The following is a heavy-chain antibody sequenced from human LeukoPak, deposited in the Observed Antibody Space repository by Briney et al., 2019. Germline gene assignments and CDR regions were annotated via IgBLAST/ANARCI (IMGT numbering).Heavy chain of an antibody. CDR1: GFTVSSNY. J-gene: IGHJ4*01. CDR3: VRAPWYGKSDY. CDR2: IYSGGST. V-gene: IGHV3-53*01. D-gene: IGHD6-13*01. Sequence: PGGSLRLSCAASGFTVSSNYMSWVRQAPGKGLEWVSVIYSGGSTYYADSVKGRFTISRDNSKNTLYLQMNSLRAEDTAVYYCVRAPWYGKSDYWGQGTLVTVSS.